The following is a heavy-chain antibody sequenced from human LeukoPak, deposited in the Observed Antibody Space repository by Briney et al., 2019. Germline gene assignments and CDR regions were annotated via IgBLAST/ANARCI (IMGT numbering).Heavy chain of an antibody. CDR1: GGSFSSYY. CDR2: IYYSGST. Sequence: PSETLSLTCTVSGGSFSSYYWSWIRQPPGKGLEWIGYIYYSGSTNYNPSLKSRVTISVDTSKNQFSLKLSSVTAADTAVYYCARIRLTGYSSKGLPFQHWARAPWSPSRQ. CDR3: ARIRLTGYSSKGLPFQH. V-gene: IGHV4-59*01. D-gene: IGHD6-13*01. J-gene: IGHJ1*01.